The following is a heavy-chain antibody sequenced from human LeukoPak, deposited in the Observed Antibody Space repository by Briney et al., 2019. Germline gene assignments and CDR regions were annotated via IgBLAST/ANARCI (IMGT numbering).Heavy chain of an antibody. J-gene: IGHJ4*02. V-gene: IGHV3-66*01. CDR2: IYSGGST. Sequence: PGGSLRLSCAASGVTVSSNYMSWVRQAPGKGLEWVSVIYSGGSTYYADSVKGRFTISRDNSKNTLYLQMSSLRAEDTAVYYCASGGENSSSGWEYLLDYWGQGTLVTVSS. CDR1: GVTVSSNY. D-gene: IGHD6-19*01. CDR3: ASGGENSSSGWEYLLDY.